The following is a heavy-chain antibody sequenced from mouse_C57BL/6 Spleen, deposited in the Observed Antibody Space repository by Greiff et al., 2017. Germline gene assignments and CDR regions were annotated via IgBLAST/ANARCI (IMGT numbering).Heavy chain of an antibody. CDR2: IWRGGST. CDR1: GFSLTSYG. D-gene: IGHD2-4*01. J-gene: IGHJ4*01. Sequence: VQLQQSGPGLVQPSQSLSITCTVSGFSLTSYGVHWVRQSPGKGLEWLGVIWRGGSTDYNAAFMSRLSITKDNSKSQVFFKMNSLQADDTAIYYCAKLYYDYDVYAMDYWGQGTSVTVSS. V-gene: IGHV2-5*01. CDR3: AKLYYDYDVYAMDY.